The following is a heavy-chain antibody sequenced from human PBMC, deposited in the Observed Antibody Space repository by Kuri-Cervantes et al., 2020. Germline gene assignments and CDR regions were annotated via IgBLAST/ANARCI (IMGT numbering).Heavy chain of an antibody. CDR2: ISAYNGNT. V-gene: IGHV1-18*01. D-gene: IGHD3-9*01. CDR3: ARDRYDILTGPPYYYYYGMDV. J-gene: IGHJ6*02. Sequence: ASVKVSCKASGYTFTSYGISWVRQAPGQGLEWMGWISAYNGNTNYAQKLQGRVTMTTDTPTSTAYMELRSLRSDDTAVYYCARDRYDILTGPPYYYYYGMDVWGQGTTVTVSS. CDR1: GYTFTSYG.